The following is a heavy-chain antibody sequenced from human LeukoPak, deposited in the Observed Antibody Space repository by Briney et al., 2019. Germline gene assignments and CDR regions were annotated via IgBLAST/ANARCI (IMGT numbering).Heavy chain of an antibody. CDR1: GYSISSGYY. D-gene: IGHD3-3*01. CDR3: ARVPTYYDFWSGYYRDNWFDP. V-gene: IGHV4-38-2*01. J-gene: IGHJ5*02. CDR2: IYHSGST. Sequence: PSETLSLTCAVSGYSISSGYYWGWIRQPPGKGLEWIGSIYHSGSTYYNPSLKSRVTISVDTSKNQFSLKLSSVTAADTAVYYCARVPTYYDFWSGYYRDNWFDPWGQGTLVTVS.